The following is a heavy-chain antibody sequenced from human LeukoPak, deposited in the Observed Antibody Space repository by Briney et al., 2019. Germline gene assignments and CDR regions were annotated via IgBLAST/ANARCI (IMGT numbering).Heavy chain of an antibody. CDR1: GFTFSDYS. J-gene: IGHJ4*02. V-gene: IGHV3-48*02. CDR3: ARVAITVSRGYFDH. CDR2: ISSSSSTI. Sequence: PGGSLRLSCAASGFTFSDYSMNWVRQAPGKGLEWVSYISSSSSTIYYADSVKGRFTISRDNAKNSLYLQMNSLRDEDTAVYYCARVAITVSRGYFDHWGQGTLVTVSS. D-gene: IGHD4-11*01.